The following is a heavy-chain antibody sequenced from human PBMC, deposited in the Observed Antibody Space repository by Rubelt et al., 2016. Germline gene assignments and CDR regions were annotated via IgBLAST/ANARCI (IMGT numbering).Heavy chain of an antibody. CDR3: ARTSLGYYYDSSGYFD. V-gene: IGHV4-39*01. Sequence: GWIRQPPGKGLEWIGSIYYSGSTYYNPSLKSRVTISVDTSKNQFSLKLTSVTAADTAVYYCARTSLGYYYDSSGYFDWGQGTLVTVSS. J-gene: IGHJ4*02. D-gene: IGHD3-22*01. CDR2: IYYSGST.